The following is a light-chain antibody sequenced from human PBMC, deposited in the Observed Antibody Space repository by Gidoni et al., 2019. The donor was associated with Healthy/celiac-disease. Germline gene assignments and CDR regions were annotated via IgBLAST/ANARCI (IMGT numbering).Light chain of an antibody. V-gene: IGKV4-1*01. CDR1: QSVLYSSNNKNY. Sequence: DIVMTQSPDSLALSLGERATINCKSSQSVLYSSNNKNYLAWYQQKPGQPPKLLIYWASTRESGVPDRFSGSGSGTDFTLTISSLQAEDVAVYYCQQYYSTPRTFXXXTKVEIK. CDR3: QQYYSTPRT. CDR2: WAS. J-gene: IGKJ1*01.